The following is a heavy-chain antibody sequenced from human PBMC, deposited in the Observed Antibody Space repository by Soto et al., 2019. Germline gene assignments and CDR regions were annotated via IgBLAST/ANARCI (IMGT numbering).Heavy chain of an antibody. CDR1: GFTFDDYA. V-gene: IGHV3-43*02. D-gene: IGHD3-10*01. CDR3: AKDYGSGSSLYNWFDP. Sequence: GGSLRLSCAASGFTFDDYAMHWVRQAPGKGLEWVSLISGDGGSTYYADSVKGRFTISRENTKNSLYLQMNSLRTEDTALYYCAKDYGSGSSLYNWFDPWGQGTLVTVSS. J-gene: IGHJ5*02. CDR2: ISGDGGST.